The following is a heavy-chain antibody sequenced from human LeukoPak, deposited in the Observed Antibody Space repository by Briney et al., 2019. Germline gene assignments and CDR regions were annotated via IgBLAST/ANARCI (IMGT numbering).Heavy chain of an antibody. V-gene: IGHV4-61*02. CDR1: GGSISSSSYY. D-gene: IGHD3-3*01. CDR2: IHTSGST. CDR3: ARWSGDYSFDY. Sequence: PSETLSLTCTVSGGSISSSSYYWGWIRQPAGKGLEWIGRIHTSGSTNSNPSLKSRVTMSVDTSKNQFSLKLSSVTAADTAVYYCARWSGDYSFDYWGQGTLVTVSS. J-gene: IGHJ4*02.